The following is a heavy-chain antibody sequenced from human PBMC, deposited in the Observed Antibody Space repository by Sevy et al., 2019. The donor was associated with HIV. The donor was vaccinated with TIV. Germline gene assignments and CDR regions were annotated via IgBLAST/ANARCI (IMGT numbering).Heavy chain of an antibody. CDR3: ARDGSVPLIDY. J-gene: IGHJ4*02. D-gene: IGHD6-25*01. CDR2: ISSTSSSE. CDR1: GFKFSDYT. V-gene: IGHV3-48*02. Sequence: GESLKISCVVSGFKFSDYTMNWVRQAPGKGLEWVSFISSTSSSEYYADSVRGRFTISRDNAKNSLYLQMNSLKHEDTAIYCCARDGSVPLIDYWGPGTLVTVSS.